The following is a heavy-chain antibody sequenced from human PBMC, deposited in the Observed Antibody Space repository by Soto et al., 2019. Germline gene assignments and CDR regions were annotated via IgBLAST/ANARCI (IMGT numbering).Heavy chain of an antibody. V-gene: IGHV4-59*01. J-gene: IGHJ3*02. CDR3: APSYYAILTGHFAFDM. Sequence: SETLSLTCTVSGASISHFYWSWIRQSPGKGLEWLGYIYDSGSTSYNPSLKSRVTMSMDTSKTQFSLNLSSVTAADTAVYFCAPSYYAILTGHFAFDMWGHGTMVX. CDR2: IYDSGST. D-gene: IGHD3-9*01. CDR1: GASISHFY.